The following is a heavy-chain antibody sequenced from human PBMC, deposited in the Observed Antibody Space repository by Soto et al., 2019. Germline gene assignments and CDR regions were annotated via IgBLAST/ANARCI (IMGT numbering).Heavy chain of an antibody. CDR2: ISSNGGST. CDR3: AREGYCSSTSCYSFDY. Sequence: EVQLVESGGGLVQPGGSLRLSCAASGFTFSSYAMHWVRQAPGKGLEFVSAISSNGGSTYYANSVKGRFTISRDNYKNTQYLQMGSLRAEDMAVYYCAREGYCSSTSCYSFDYWGQGTLVTVSS. D-gene: IGHD2-2*01. V-gene: IGHV3-64*01. J-gene: IGHJ4*02. CDR1: GFTFSSYA.